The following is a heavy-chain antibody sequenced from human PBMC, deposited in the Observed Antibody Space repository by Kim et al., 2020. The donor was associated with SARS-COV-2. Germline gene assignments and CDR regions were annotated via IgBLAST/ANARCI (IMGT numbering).Heavy chain of an antibody. Sequence: ASVKVSCKASGYTFTSYGISWVRQAPGQGLEWMGWISAYNGNTNYAQKLQGRVTMTTDTSTSTAYMELRSLRSDDTAVYYCARDAEGLWFGETSVAFDIWGQGTMVTDSS. J-gene: IGHJ3*02. CDR3: ARDAEGLWFGETSVAFDI. CDR1: GYTFTSYG. V-gene: IGHV1-18*04. CDR2: ISAYNGNT. D-gene: IGHD3-10*01.